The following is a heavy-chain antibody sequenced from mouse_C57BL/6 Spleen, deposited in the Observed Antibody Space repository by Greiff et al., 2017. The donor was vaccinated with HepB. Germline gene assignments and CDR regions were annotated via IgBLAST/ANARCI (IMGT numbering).Heavy chain of an antibody. CDR2: IDPSDSYT. J-gene: IGHJ2*01. CDR3: ARRVLRNYFDY. D-gene: IGHD1-1*01. Sequence: QVQLQQPGAELVMPGASVKLSCKASGYTFTSYWMHWVKRRPGQGLEWIGGIDPSDSYTNYNQKFKGKSTLTVDKSSITAYLQLSSLTSEDSAVYYFARRVLRNYFDYWGQGTTLTVSS. CDR1: GYTFTSYW. V-gene: IGHV1-69*01.